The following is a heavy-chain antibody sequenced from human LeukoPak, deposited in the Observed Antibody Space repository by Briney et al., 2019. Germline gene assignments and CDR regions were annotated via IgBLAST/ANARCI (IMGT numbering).Heavy chain of an antibody. CDR3: ARDLVVHSSGWEGY. Sequence: SETLSLTCTVSGGSISTYYWSWIRQPPGKGLEWIGYIYYTGSTSYNPSLKSRVTMSLDASKNQFSLELNSVTPADTAVYYCARDLVVHSSGWEGYWGQGTLVTVSS. V-gene: IGHV4-59*01. CDR2: IYYTGST. D-gene: IGHD6-19*01. CDR1: GGSISTYY. J-gene: IGHJ4*02.